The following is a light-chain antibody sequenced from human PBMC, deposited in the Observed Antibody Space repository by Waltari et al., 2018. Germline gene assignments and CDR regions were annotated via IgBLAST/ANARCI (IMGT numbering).Light chain of an antibody. J-gene: IGLJ3*02. CDR1: NSAVGTYNP. V-gene: IGLV2-23*01. Sequence: QSALIQPASVSGSPGPSITMSCTETNSAVGTYNPSSWYQQHPGKAPKPMIYEGNNRPSGVSYLFSGSKSGNTASLTISGLQAEDEADYYCSSYAGSSSPRVFGGGTKLTVL. CDR3: SSYAGSSSPRV. CDR2: EGN.